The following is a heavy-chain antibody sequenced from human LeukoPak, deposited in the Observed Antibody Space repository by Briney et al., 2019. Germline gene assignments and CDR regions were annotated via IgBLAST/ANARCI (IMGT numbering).Heavy chain of an antibody. CDR3: ARDSDYGDYLWPPDY. J-gene: IGHJ4*02. V-gene: IGHV3-21*01. CDR1: GFTFSSYS. CDR2: ISSSSSYI. Sequence: GGSLRLSCAASGFTFSSYSMNWVRQAPGKGLEWVSSISSSSSYIYYADSVKGRFTISRDNAKNSLYLQMNSLRDEDTAVYYCARDSDYGDYLWPPDYWGQGTLVTVSS. D-gene: IGHD4-17*01.